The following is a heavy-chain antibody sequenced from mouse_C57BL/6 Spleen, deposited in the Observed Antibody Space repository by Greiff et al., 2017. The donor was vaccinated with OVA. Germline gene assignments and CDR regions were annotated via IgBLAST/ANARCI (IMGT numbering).Heavy chain of an antibody. V-gene: IGHV1-26*01. Sequence: EVQLQQSGPELVKPGASVKISCKASGYTFTDYYMNWVKQSHGKSLEWIGDINPNTGGTSYNQKFKGKATLTVDKSSSTAYMELRSLTSEDSAVYYCARKEIYYDYAGNYWGQGTTLTVSS. CDR1: GYTFTDYY. D-gene: IGHD2-4*01. CDR3: ARKEIYYDYAGNY. J-gene: IGHJ2*01. CDR2: INPNTGGT.